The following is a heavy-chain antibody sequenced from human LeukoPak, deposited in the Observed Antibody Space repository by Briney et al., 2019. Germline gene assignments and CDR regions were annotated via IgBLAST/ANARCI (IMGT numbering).Heavy chain of an antibody. J-gene: IGHJ4*02. CDR1: GFTFSTYG. CDR3: AKDREGLRYFDWLLYY. CDR2: ISGSGGST. D-gene: IGHD3-9*01. V-gene: IGHV3-23*01. Sequence: GGTLRLSCAASGFTFSTYGMSWVRQAPGKGLEWVSAISGSGGSTYYADSVKGRFTISRDNSKNTLYLQMNSLRAEDTAVYYCAKDREGLRYFDWLLYYWGQGTLVTVSS.